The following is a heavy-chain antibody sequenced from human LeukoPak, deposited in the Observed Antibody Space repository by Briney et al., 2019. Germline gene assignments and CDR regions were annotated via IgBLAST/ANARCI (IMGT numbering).Heavy chain of an antibody. D-gene: IGHD3-22*01. CDR3: ARDYLVTMIVVVRPDAFDI. CDR2: ISAYNGNT. CDR1: GYTFTSYG. Sequence: ASVKVSCKASGYTFTSYGISWVRQAPGQGLEGMGWISAYNGNTNYAQKLQGRVTMTTDTSTSTAYMELRSLRSDDTAVYYCARDYLVTMIVVVRPDAFDIWGQGTMVTVSS. J-gene: IGHJ3*02. V-gene: IGHV1-18*01.